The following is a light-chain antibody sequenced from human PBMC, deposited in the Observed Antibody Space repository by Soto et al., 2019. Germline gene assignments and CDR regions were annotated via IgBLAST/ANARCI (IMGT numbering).Light chain of an antibody. CDR3: CSYAGSSTSPYV. Sequence: QSALTQPASVSGSPGQSITISCTGTSSDVGSYNLVSWYQQHPGKAPKLMIYEASKRPSGFSDRFSGSKSGNTASLTISGLQAEDEADYYCCSYAGSSTSPYVFGTGTKVTVL. CDR1: SSDVGSYNL. J-gene: IGLJ1*01. V-gene: IGLV2-23*01. CDR2: EAS.